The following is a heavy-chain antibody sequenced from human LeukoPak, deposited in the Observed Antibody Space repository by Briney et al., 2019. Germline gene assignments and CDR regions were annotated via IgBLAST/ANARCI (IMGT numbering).Heavy chain of an antibody. D-gene: IGHD6-13*01. V-gene: IGHV4-39*07. CDR3: ATNIATPGENY. Sequence: SETLSLTCTVSGGSISSSSYYWGWIRQPPGKGLEWIGSIYYSGSTYYNPSLKSRVIISVDTSENQFSLRLTSVTAADTAVYYCATNIATPGENYWGQGTLVTVSS. J-gene: IGHJ4*02. CDR1: GGSISSSSYY. CDR2: IYYSGST.